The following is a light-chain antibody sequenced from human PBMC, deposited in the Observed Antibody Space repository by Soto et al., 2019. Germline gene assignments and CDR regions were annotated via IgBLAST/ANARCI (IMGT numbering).Light chain of an antibody. Sequence: MDQYTNSLSASVGDRVTITCRASQGIRNDLGWYQQKPGKAPKLLIYTASTLQSGVPSRFSGSGSGTEFTLTIRSLQPEDFATYYCQQYDNDPFTFGGGTKVDIK. CDR1: QGIRND. V-gene: IGKV1-17*01. CDR2: TAS. CDR3: QQYDNDPFT. J-gene: IGKJ4*01.